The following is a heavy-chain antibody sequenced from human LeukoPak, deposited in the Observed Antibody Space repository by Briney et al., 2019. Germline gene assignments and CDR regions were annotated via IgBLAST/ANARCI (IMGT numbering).Heavy chain of an antibody. CDR2: IRSKAFGGTT. V-gene: IGHV3-49*03. CDR1: GFTFGDYA. J-gene: IGHJ4*02. CDR3: TREGTQLWELLDY. D-gene: IGHD1-26*01. Sequence: GGSLRLSCLASGFTFGDYAMSWFRQAPGKGLEWVGFIRSKAFGGTTEYAASVKGRFTISRDDSKSIAYLQMNSLKTEDTAVYYCTREGTQLWELLDYWGQGTLVTVSS.